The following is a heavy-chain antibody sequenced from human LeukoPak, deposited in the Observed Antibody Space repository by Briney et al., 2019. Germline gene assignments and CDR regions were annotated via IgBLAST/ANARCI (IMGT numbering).Heavy chain of an antibody. CDR3: ARHIGDYYYGSRSYSDY. CDR1: GYSISSGYY. CDR2: IYYSGST. V-gene: IGHV4-38-2*02. Sequence: SETLSLTCTVSGYSISSGYYWGWIRQPPGKGLEWIGSIYYSGSTYYNPSLKSRVTISVDTSKNQFSLKLSSVTAADTAVYYCARHIGDYYYGSRSYSDYWGQGTLVTVSS. J-gene: IGHJ4*02. D-gene: IGHD3-10*01.